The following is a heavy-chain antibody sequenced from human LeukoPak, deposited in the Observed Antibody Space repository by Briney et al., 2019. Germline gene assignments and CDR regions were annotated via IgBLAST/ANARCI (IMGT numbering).Heavy chain of an antibody. CDR1: GGSISSFY. J-gene: IGHJ4*02. CDR3: ARPFLAVAGTRGGLDYFDY. V-gene: IGHV4-59*01. CDR2: IYNSGST. D-gene: IGHD6-19*01. Sequence: SETLSLTCTVSGGSISSFYWSWIRQPRGKGLEGIGYIYNSGSTNYNASRKRRVTISVDTSKNHFSLKLSSVTAADTAVYYCARPFLAVAGTRGGLDYFDYWGQGTLVTVSS.